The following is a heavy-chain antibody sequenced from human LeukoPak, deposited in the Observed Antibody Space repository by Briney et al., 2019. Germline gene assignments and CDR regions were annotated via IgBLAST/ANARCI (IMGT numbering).Heavy chain of an antibody. D-gene: IGHD6-6*01. V-gene: IGHV1-8*01. J-gene: IGHJ3*02. Sequence: GASVKVSCKASGYTFTSYDINWVRHATGQGLEWMGWMNPNSGNTGYAQKFQGRVTTTRNTSISTAYMELSSLRSEDTAVYYCEWRIAARRVHAFDIWGQGTMVTVSS. CDR3: EWRIAARRVHAFDI. CDR2: MNPNSGNT. CDR1: GYTFTSYD.